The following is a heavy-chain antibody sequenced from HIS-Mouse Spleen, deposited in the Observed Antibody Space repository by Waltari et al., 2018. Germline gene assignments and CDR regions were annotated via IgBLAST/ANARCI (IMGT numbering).Heavy chain of an antibody. CDR1: GGSFSGYY. CDR2: INHSGST. CDR3: ARVGGGNSPVIDY. Sequence: QVQLQQWGAGLLKPSETLSLTCAVYGGSFSGYYWSWIRQPPGKGLEWIGEINHSGSTNYNPSLKSRVTISVDTSKNQFSLKLSSVTAADTAVYYCARVGGGNSPVIDYWGQGTLVTVSS. V-gene: IGHV4-34*01. D-gene: IGHD2-21*02. J-gene: IGHJ4*02.